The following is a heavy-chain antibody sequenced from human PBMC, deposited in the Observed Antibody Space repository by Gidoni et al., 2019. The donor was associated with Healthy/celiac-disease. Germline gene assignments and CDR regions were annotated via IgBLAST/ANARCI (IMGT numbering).Heavy chain of an antibody. J-gene: IGHJ3*02. D-gene: IGHD3-22*01. CDR1: GFTLDDYA. V-gene: IGHV3-9*01. CDR3: AKAYLTGENLYYYASKGAFDI. CDR2: ISWNSGSI. Sequence: EVKLVESGGGLVQPGRSLRLSCAASGFTLDDYAMTWVRQAPGKGLEWVSGISWNSGSIGYADSVKGRFTISRDNAKNSLYLQMNSLRAEDTALYYCAKAYLTGENLYYYASKGAFDIWGQGTMVTVSS.